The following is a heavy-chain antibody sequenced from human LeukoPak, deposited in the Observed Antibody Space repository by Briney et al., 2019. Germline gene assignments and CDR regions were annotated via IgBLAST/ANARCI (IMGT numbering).Heavy chain of an antibody. CDR2: IDPSDSYT. D-gene: IGHD5-18*01. J-gene: IGHJ4*02. CDR3: ARHDKSYGSPFDY. CDR1: GYSFTSYW. V-gene: IGHV5-10-1*01. Sequence: GESLKISCKGSGYSFTSYWISWVRQMPGKGLEWMGRIDPSDSYTNYSPPFQGHVTISADKSISTAYLQWSSLKASDTAMYYCARHDKSYGSPFDYWGQGTLVAVSS.